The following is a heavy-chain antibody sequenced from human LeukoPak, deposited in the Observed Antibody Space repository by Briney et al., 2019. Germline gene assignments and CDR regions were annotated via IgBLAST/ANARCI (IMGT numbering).Heavy chain of an antibody. CDR2: TIPIFGTA. J-gene: IGHJ6*04. Sequence: SVKVSCKASGGTFSSYAISWVRQAPGQGLEWMGGTIPIFGTANYAQKFQGRVTITADESTSTAYMELSSLRSEDTAVYYCARTAMYGSGSGYYYGMDVWGKGTTVTVSS. V-gene: IGHV1-69*13. CDR3: ARTAMYGSGSGYYYGMDV. CDR1: GGTFSSYA. D-gene: IGHD3-10*01.